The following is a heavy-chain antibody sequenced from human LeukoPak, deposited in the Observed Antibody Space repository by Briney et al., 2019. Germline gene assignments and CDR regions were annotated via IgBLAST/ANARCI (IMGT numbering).Heavy chain of an antibody. J-gene: IGHJ4*02. CDR2: MYYTGDA. D-gene: IGHD1-26*01. CDR1: GGSISGYY. Sequence: SETLSLTCTVSGGSISGYYWSWIRQPPGKGLEWIGYMYYTGDANYSPSLKGRVTTSVDTSKNQFSLKLSSVTAADTAVYFCVGGGSDYDFDYWGQGTLVTVSS. CDR3: VGGGSDYDFDY. V-gene: IGHV4-59*08.